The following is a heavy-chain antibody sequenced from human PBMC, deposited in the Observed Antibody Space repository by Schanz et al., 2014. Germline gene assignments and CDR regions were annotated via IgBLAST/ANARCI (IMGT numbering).Heavy chain of an antibody. V-gene: IGHV1-69*04. CDR2: IIPILGIT. D-gene: IGHD3-10*01. Sequence: QVQLLQSGSEVKKPGASVKVSCEISGYTVSALAMHWVRQAPGQGLEWMGRIIPILGITNVAQTFQDRVTITADKSTSTAYMELSGLRSGDTAVYYCATNSPFRMVRGSNAFDAWGQGTMVTVSS. CDR3: ATNSPFRMVRGSNAFDA. CDR1: GYTVSALA. J-gene: IGHJ3*01.